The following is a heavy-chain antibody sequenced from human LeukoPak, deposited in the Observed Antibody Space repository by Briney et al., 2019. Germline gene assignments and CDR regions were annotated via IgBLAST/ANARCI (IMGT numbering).Heavy chain of an antibody. V-gene: IGHV3-23*01. CDR2: LSASGSGT. Sequence: GGSLILSCAASGFTFSIYGMSWVRQAPGKGLEWVSGLSASGSGTYYADSVKGRFIISRDNSKNTLYLRMNSLRVEDTAIYYSAKDWVGSSDSWGQGKLVTVSS. CDR1: GFTFSIYG. CDR3: AKDWVGSSDS. J-gene: IGHJ4*02. D-gene: IGHD3-16*01.